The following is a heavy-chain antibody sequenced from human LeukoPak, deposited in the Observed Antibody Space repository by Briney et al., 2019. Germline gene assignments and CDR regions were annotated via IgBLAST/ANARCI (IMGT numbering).Heavy chain of an antibody. D-gene: IGHD2-2*01. J-gene: IGHJ6*02. CDR2: INTNTGNP. CDR3: ARDQWDIVVVPAAPYYYYGMDV. V-gene: IGHV7-4-1*02. Sequence: ASVKVSCKASGYTFTDYYMHWVRQAPGQGLEWMGWINTNTGNPTYAQGFTGRFVFSLDTSVSTAYLQISSLKAEDTAVYYCARDQWDIVVVPAAPYYYYGMDVRGQGTTVTVTS. CDR1: GYTFTDYY.